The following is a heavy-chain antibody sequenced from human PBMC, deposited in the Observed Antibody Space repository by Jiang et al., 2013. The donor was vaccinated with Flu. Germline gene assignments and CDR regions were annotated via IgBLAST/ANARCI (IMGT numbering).Heavy chain of an antibody. CDR2: TYYRSQWFN. V-gene: IGHV6-1*01. D-gene: IGHD6-19*01. CDR1: GDSVSGHNVG. J-gene: IGHJ4*02. Sequence: QTLSLTCAISGDSVSGHNVGWHWIRQSPSRGLEWLGRTYYRSQWFNDYPVSVQSRITINPDTSKNQFSLQLNSVTPEDTAVYYCARAMTVSGTYDYWGQGTLVTSPQ. CDR3: ARAMTVSGTYDY.